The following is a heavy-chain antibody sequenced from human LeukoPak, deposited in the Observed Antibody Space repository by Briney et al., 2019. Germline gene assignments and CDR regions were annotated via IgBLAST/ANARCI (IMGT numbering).Heavy chain of an antibody. Sequence: PGGSLRLSCAASGFTFSNAWMSWVRQAPGKGLEWVGRIKSKTDGGTTDYAAPVKGRFTISRDDSKNTLFLQMNSLKTEDTAVYYCATPALGRRLYYYDYWGQGTLVTVST. J-gene: IGHJ4*02. CDR1: GFTFSNAW. CDR2: IKSKTDGGTT. D-gene: IGHD3-16*01. V-gene: IGHV3-15*01. CDR3: ATPALGRRLYYYDY.